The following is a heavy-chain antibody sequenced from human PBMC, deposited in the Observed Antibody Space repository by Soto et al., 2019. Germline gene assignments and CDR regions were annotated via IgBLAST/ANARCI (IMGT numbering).Heavy chain of an antibody. CDR2: IYHSGST. CDR1: GGSISSSNW. V-gene: IGHV4-4*02. D-gene: IGHD3-3*01. Sequence: SETLSLTCAVSGGSISSSNWWSWVRQPPGKGLEWIGEIYHSGSTNYNPSLKSRVTISVDKSKNQFSLKLSSVTAADTAVYYCARSDYDFWSGRASWYFDLWGRGTLVTVS. CDR3: ARSDYDFWSGRASWYFDL. J-gene: IGHJ2*01.